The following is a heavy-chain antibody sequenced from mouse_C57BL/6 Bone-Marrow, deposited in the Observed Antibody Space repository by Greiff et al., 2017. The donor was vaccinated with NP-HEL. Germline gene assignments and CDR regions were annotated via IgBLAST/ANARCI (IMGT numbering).Heavy chain of an antibody. CDR3: TREPFITTVVDPFAY. CDR2: IDPETGGT. CDR1: GYTFTDYE. J-gene: IGHJ3*01. Sequence: VQLQQSGAELVRPGASVTLSCKASGYTFTDYEMHWVKQTPVHGLEWIGAIDPETGGTAYNQKFKGKAILTADKSSSTAYMELRSLTSEDSAVYYCTREPFITTVVDPFAYWGQGTLVTVSA. V-gene: IGHV1-15*01. D-gene: IGHD1-1*01.